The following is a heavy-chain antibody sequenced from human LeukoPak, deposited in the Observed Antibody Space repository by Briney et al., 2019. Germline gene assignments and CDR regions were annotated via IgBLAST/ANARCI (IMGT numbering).Heavy chain of an antibody. CDR3: AKVGGGYAND. CDR1: GFTFSSYG. J-gene: IGHJ4*02. D-gene: IGHD5-12*01. CDR2: ISYDGSNK. V-gene: IGHV3-30*18. Sequence: GGSLRLSCVASGFTFSSYGMHWVRQAPGKGLEWVAVISYDGSNKYYADSVKGRFTISRDNSKNTLHLQMNSLRAEDTAVYYCAKVGGGYANDWGQGTLVTVSS.